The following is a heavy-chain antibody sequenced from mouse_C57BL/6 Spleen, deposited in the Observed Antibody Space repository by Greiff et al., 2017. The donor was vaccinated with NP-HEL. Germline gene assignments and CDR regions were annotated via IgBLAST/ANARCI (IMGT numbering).Heavy chain of an antibody. CDR2: IYPGDGDT. J-gene: IGHJ4*01. D-gene: IGHD2-4*01. V-gene: IGHV1-80*01. Sequence: QVQLKESGAELVKPGASVKISCKASGYAFSSYWMNWVKQRPGKGLEWIGQIYPGDGDTNYNGKFKGKATLTADKSSSTAYMQLSSLTSEDSAVYFCARSGDYDKGDAMDYWGQGTSVTVSS. CDR1: GYAFSSYW. CDR3: ARSGDYDKGDAMDY.